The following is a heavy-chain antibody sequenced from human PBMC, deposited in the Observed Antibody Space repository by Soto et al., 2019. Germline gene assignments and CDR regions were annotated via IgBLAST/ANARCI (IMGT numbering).Heavy chain of an antibody. CDR2: FDREDGET. J-gene: IGHJ4*02. V-gene: IGHV1-24*01. CDR3: AHGDGIVKSIVYFYS. Sequence: GXSVNASSEVSGYFLTALSVHWVRQAPGKGLEWMGGFDREDGETIYAQKFQGRVTMTEDTSTDSAYMELSSLTSEDTAIYYFAHGDGIVKSIVYFYSWGQGTRVTASS. D-gene: IGHD1-26*01. CDR1: GYFLTALS.